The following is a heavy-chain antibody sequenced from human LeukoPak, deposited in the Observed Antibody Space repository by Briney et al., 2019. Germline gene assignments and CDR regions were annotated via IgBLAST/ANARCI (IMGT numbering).Heavy chain of an antibody. Sequence: GGSLRLSCAASGFRFNTYWMSWVRQAPGKGLEYVSGTSSNGGNTYYANSVKGRFTISRDNSKNTLYLQMGSLRAEDMAVYYCASSVRSSWDVPNDAFDIWGQGTMVTVSS. J-gene: IGHJ3*02. V-gene: IGHV3-64*01. CDR1: GFRFNTYW. D-gene: IGHD6-13*01. CDR2: TSSNGGNT. CDR3: ASSVRSSWDVPNDAFDI.